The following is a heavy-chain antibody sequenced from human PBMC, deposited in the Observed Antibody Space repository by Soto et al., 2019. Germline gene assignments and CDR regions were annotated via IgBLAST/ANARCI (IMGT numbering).Heavy chain of an antibody. CDR3: AREYCSGGSCYHTDY. D-gene: IGHD2-15*01. CDR2: IIPIFGTA. V-gene: IGHV1-69*13. J-gene: IGHJ4*02. CDR1: GGTFSSYA. Sequence: SVKVSCKASGGTFSSYAISWVRQAPGQGLEWMGGIIPIFGTANYAQKFQGRVTITADESTSTAYMELSSLRSEDTAVYYCAREYCSGGSCYHTDYWGQGTLVTVSS.